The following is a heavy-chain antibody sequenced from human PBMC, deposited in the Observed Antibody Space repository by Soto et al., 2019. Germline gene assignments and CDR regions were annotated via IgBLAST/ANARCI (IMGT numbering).Heavy chain of an antibody. D-gene: IGHD3-16*01. CDR3: ARVTFTPNWFDS. J-gene: IGHJ5*01. V-gene: IGHV4-30-4*01. Sequence: SETLSLTCTVSGDSISSPDYYWSWIRQAPGKGLELIGYVYFRGSIYYTPSFESRVSISIDTSKNQFSLRLTSVTAADSAVYFCARVTFTPNWFDSWGQGILVTVSS. CDR2: VYFRGSI. CDR1: GDSISSPDYY.